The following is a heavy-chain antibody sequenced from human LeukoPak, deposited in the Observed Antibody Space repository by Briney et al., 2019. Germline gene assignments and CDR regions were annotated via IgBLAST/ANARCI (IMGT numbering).Heavy chain of an antibody. CDR1: GCTVSSNY. D-gene: IGHD2-8*02. J-gene: IGHJ4*02. Sequence: GGSLRLSCAASGCTVSSNYMSWVRQAPGKGLEWVSFIYSGGNTYYADSVKGRFIISRDNSKNTLYLQMNSLRVEDTAVYYCARDLVVGAPDYWGQGTLVTVSS. CDR2: IYSGGNT. CDR3: ARDLVVGAPDY. V-gene: IGHV3-66*01.